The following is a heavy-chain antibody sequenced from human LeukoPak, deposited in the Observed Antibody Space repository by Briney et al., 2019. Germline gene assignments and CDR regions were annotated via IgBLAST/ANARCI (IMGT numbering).Heavy chain of an antibody. J-gene: IGHJ4*02. D-gene: IGHD6-19*01. CDR1: GFTLSSYS. Sequence: GGSLRLSCAASGFTLSSYSMNWVRQAPGKGLEWVSYISSSSNTIYYADSVKGRFTISRDNAKNSLYLQMNSLRAEDTAVYYCAKDSSGWKDFDYWGQGTLVTVSS. CDR2: ISSSSNTI. V-gene: IGHV3-48*01. CDR3: AKDSSGWKDFDY.